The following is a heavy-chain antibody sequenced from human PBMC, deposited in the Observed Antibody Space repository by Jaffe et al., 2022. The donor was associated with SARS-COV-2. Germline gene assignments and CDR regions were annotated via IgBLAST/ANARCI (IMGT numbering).Heavy chain of an antibody. CDR1: GFTFDDYA. D-gene: IGHD4-17*01. J-gene: IGHJ6*02. CDR2: ISWNSGSI. CDR3: AKVDGDYGGGVDV. V-gene: IGHV3-9*01. Sequence: EVQLVESGGGLVQPGRSLRLSCAASGFTFDDYAMHWVRQAPGKGLEWVSGISWNSGSIGYADSVKGRFTISRDNAKNSLYLQMNSLRAEDTALYYCAKVDGDYGGGVDVWGQGTTVTVSS.